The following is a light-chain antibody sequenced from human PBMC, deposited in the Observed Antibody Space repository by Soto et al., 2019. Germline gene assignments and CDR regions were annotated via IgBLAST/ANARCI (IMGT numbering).Light chain of an antibody. V-gene: IGLV1-40*01. CDR3: QSYDSNLSVV. CDR2: GNS. J-gene: IGLJ2*01. CDR1: SSNIGTGYD. Sequence: QSVLTQPPSVSGAPGQRVPISCTGSSSNIGTGYDVHWYQQLPGTAPKLLIYGNSNRPSGVPDRFSGSKSGTSASLAITGLQAEDEADYYCQSYDSNLSVVFGGGTKLTVL.